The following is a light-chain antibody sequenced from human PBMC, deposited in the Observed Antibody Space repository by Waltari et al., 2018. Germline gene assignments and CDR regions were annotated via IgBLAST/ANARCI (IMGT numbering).Light chain of an antibody. CDR3: QQYGVARYT. V-gene: IGKV3-20*01. CDR1: QSFDSFY. Sequence: EIVLTQSPGTLSLSPGDTATPSCRASQSFDSFYISWYQHRPGQAPRLLIHATSTRANGVPDRFSGSGSGTDFTLIISSLEPEDFAVYYCQQYGVARYTFGPGTKVDRK. J-gene: IGKJ3*01. CDR2: ATS.